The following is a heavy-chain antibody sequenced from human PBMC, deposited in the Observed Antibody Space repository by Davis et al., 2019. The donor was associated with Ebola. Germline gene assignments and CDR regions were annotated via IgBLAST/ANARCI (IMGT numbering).Heavy chain of an antibody. CDR1: GGSISGTYY. Sequence: SETLSLTCTVSGGSISGTYYWGWIRQPPGKGLEWIGSIYYRGTTYYTPSLKSRVTISVDTSKNQFSLKLSSVSAADTAVYYCARRRLSFEAIDYWGQGTLVTVSS. D-gene: IGHD1-26*01. V-gene: IGHV4-39*01. CDR2: IYYRGTT. J-gene: IGHJ4*02. CDR3: ARRRLSFEAIDY.